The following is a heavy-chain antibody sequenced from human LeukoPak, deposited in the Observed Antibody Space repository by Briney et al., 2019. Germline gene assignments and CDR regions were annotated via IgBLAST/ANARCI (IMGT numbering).Heavy chain of an antibody. J-gene: IGHJ4*02. V-gene: IGHV4-4*07. CDR1: GGSISSYY. D-gene: IGHD6-19*01. Sequence: PSETLSLTCTVSGGSISSYYWSWIRQPAGQGLEWIGRIHTSGRTNYNPSLKSRVTISVDTSKNQFSLKLSSVTAADTAVYYCARDGGIAVAPYWGQGTLVTVSS. CDR2: IHTSGRT. CDR3: ARDGGIAVAPY.